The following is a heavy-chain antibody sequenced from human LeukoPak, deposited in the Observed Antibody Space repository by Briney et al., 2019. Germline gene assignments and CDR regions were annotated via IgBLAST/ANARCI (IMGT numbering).Heavy chain of an antibody. D-gene: IGHD5-24*01. CDR2: ISYDGSNK. CDR3: AREDGWNYEDY. J-gene: IGHJ4*02. V-gene: IGHV3-30-3*01. CDR1: GFTFSSYA. Sequence: GGSLRLSCAASGFTFSSYAMHWVRQAPGKGLEWVAVISYDGSNKYYADSVKGRFTISRDNSKNTLYLQMNSLRTEDTAIYYCAREDGWNYEDYWGQGTLVTVSS.